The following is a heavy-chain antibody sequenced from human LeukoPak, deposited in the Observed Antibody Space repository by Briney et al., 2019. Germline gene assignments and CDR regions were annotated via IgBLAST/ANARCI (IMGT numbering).Heavy chain of an antibody. CDR2: INPNSGGT. D-gene: IGHD2-15*01. CDR3: ARPLWGSGDDAFDI. Sequence: ASVKVSCKASGYTFTSYGISWVRQAPGQGLEWMGWINPNSGGTNYAQKFQGRVTMTRDTSISTAYMELSRLRSDDTAVYYCARPLWGSGDDAFDIWGQGTMVTVSS. J-gene: IGHJ3*02. CDR1: GYTFTSYG. V-gene: IGHV1-2*02.